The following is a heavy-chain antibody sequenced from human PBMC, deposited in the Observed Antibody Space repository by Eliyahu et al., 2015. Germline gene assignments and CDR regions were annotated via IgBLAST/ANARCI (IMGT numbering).Heavy chain of an antibody. CDR3: ARSRTGFYFDY. CDR2: IRSSGSKT. J-gene: IGHJ4*02. V-gene: IGHV3-48*01. D-gene: IGHD1-14*01. Sequence: EVQLVXSGGDLVQPGGSXXLSCAASGFTFSDNSMNWVRQAPGKGLEWISYIRSSGSKTDYADSVEGRFTISRDNAKNSLYLQMNSLRGEDTAVYYCARSRTGFYFDYWGQGVLVTVSS. CDR1: GFTFSDNS.